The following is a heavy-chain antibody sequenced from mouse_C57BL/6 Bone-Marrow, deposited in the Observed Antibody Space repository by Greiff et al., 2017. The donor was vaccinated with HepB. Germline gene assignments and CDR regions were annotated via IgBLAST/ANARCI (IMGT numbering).Heavy chain of an antibody. J-gene: IGHJ4*01. CDR2: ISDGGSYT. D-gene: IGHD3-1*01. CDR3: ARDRATDMDY. V-gene: IGHV5-4*01. CDR1: GFTFSSYA. Sequence: EVQGVESGGGLVKPGGSLKLSCAASGFTFSSYAMSWVRQTPEKRLEWVATISDGGSYTYYPDNVKGRFTISRDNAKNNLYLQMSHLKSEDTAMYYCARDRATDMDYWGQGTSVTVSS.